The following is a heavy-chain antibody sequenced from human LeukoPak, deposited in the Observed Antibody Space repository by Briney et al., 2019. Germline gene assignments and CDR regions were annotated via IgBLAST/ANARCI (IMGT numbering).Heavy chain of an antibody. CDR2: INSDGSSI. V-gene: IGHV3-74*01. D-gene: IGHD3-3*01. CDR3: VRGYEG. J-gene: IGHJ4*02. Sequence: PGGSLRLSCAASGFTFSIYSMNWVRQAPGKGLVWVSRINSDGSSISYADSVRGRFTISRDNAKNTLYLQMNSLRAEDTAVYYCVRGYEGRGQGTLVTVSS. CDR1: GFTFSIYS.